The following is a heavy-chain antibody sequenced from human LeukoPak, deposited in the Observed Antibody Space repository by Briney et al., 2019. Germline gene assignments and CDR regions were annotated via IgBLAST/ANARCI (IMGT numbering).Heavy chain of an antibody. CDR1: GGSFSGYY. CDR2: IYYSGST. Sequence: PSETLSLTCAVYGGSFSGYYWSWIRQPPGKGPEWIGYIYYSGSTYYNPSLKSRVTISVDTSKNQFSLKLSSVTAADTAVYYCAGSMDYWGQGTLVTVSS. CDR3: AGSMDY. J-gene: IGHJ4*02. V-gene: IGHV4-30-4*01. D-gene: IGHD2/OR15-2a*01.